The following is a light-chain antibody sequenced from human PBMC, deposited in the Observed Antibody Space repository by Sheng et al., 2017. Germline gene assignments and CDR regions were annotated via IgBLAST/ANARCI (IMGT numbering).Light chain of an antibody. Sequence: EIVLTQSPGTLSLSLGERATLSCRASQSVAGRYLAWYQQKPGQAPRLLICGASSRATGIPDRFSGSGSGTDFTLTISRLEPEDFAVYYCQQRSNWPLTFGGGTKVEIK. J-gene: IGKJ4*01. V-gene: IGKV3D-20*02. CDR2: GAS. CDR3: QQRSNWPLT. CDR1: QSVAGRY.